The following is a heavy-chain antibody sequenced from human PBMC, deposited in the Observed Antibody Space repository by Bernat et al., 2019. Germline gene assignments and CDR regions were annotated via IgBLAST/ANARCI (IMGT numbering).Heavy chain of an antibody. D-gene: IGHD1-20*01. CDR3: AKVPRSITGMVFYFDY. CDR2: ISSSGSTI. V-gene: IGHV3-11*01. J-gene: IGHJ4*02. CDR1: GFTFSDYY. Sequence: QVQLVESGGGLVKPGGSLRLSCAASGFTFSDYYMSWIRQAPGKGLEWVSYISSSGSTIYYADSVKGRFTISRDNSKNTLYLQMNSLRAEDTAVYYCAKVPRSITGMVFYFDYWGQGTLVTVSS.